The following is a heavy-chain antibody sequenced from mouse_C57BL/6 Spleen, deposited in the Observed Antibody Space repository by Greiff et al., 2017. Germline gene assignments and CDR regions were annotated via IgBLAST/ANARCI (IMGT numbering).Heavy chain of an antibody. D-gene: IGHD3-2*02. V-gene: IGHV1-63*01. CDR2: IYPGGGYT. CDR3: AVTAQATLYFDY. CDR1: GYTFTNYW. J-gene: IGHJ2*01. Sequence: QVQLQQSGAELVRPGTSVKMSCKASGYTFTNYWIGWAKQRPGHGLEWIGDIYPGGGYTNYNEKFKGKATLTADKSSSTAYMQLSSLTSEDSAIYYCAVTAQATLYFDYWGQGTTLTVSS.